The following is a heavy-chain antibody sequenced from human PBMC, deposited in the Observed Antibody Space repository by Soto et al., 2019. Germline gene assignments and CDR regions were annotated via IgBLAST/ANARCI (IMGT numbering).Heavy chain of an antibody. CDR2: TAYSGNT. CDR3: ARDGVGPFDY. D-gene: IGHD3-3*01. Sequence: QVQLLESGPGLLKPSETLSLTCTISGGSVSTYYWSWIRQPPGKALEWIGLTAYSGNTNYNPSLKSRVVMAVETSKTQFSLTLPSVTAAETAVYYCARDGVGPFDYWGQGTLATVSS. V-gene: IGHV4-59*02. J-gene: IGHJ4*02. CDR1: GGSVSTYY.